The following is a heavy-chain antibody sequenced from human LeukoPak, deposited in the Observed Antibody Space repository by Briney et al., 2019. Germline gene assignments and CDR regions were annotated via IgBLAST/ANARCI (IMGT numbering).Heavy chain of an antibody. CDR2: INHSGST. Sequence: SETLSLTCAVYGGSFSGYYWSWIRQPPGKGLEWIGEINHSGSTNYNPSLKSRVTVSVDTSKNQFSLKLSSVTAADTAVYYCAIQRGGNARITDYWGQGTLVTVSS. CDR3: AIQRGGNARITDY. D-gene: IGHD4-23*01. V-gene: IGHV4-34*01. CDR1: GGSFSGYY. J-gene: IGHJ4*02.